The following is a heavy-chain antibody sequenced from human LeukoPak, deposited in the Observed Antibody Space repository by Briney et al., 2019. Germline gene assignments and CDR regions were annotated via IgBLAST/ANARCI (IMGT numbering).Heavy chain of an antibody. CDR2: IYTTGSP. J-gene: IGHJ5*02. D-gene: IGHD3-10*01. V-gene: IGHV4-61*02. CDR3: VRDRGFTTARGVASWFDP. Sequence: MSSETLSLTCTVSGVSISSTNYYWTWIRQPAGKGLEWIGRIYTTGSPRYSPSLESRVTISVDTSTNQFSLKLTSVSVADTAVYYCVRDRGFTTARGVASWFDPWGQGTLVTVSS. CDR1: GVSISSTNYY.